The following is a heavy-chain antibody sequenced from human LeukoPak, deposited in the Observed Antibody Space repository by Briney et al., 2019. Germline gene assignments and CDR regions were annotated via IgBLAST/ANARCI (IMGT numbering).Heavy chain of an antibody. D-gene: IGHD2/OR15-2a*01. CDR2: MNPNSGNT. J-gene: IGHJ2*01. CDR1: GYTFTSYD. CDR3: ATAFNGLLYFDL. Sequence: ASVKVSCKASGYTFTSYDINWVRQATGQGLEWMGWMNPNSGNTGYAQKFQGRVTMTRNTSISTACMGLSSLRSEDTALYYCATAFNGLLYFDLWGRGTLVTVSS. V-gene: IGHV1-8*01.